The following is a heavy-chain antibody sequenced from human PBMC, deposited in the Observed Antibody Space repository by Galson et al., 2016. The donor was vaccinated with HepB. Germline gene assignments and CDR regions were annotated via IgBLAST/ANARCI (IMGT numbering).Heavy chain of an antibody. V-gene: IGHV3-43*01. CDR2: ISWDGGGT. Sequence: SLRLSCAASGFTFGDYTMHWVRQAPGKGLAWVSLISWDGGGTYYADSVKGRFTISRDNSKNCLYLQMNSLKIEDTAFYYCAKDTQMEYCYSGSCYYYYGMDVWGQGTTVTVS. D-gene: IGHD2/OR15-2a*01. CDR1: GFTFGDYT. CDR3: AKDTQMEYCYSGSCYYYYGMDV. J-gene: IGHJ6*02.